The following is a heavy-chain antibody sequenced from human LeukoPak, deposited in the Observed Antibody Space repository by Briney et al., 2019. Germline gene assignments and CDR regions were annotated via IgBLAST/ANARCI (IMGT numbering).Heavy chain of an antibody. J-gene: IGHJ4*02. CDR2: ICYSGST. V-gene: IGHV4-31*03. CDR1: GASITSGAYY. Sequence: SQTLSLTCTVSGASITSGAYYWSWIRQLPGKGLEWLGYICYSGSTYYNPSLKSRVTISVDTSENQLSLKLRSVTAADTAVYYCAAIVVVTTAIDYWGQGTLVTVSS. D-gene: IGHD2-2*01. CDR3: AAIVVVTTAIDY.